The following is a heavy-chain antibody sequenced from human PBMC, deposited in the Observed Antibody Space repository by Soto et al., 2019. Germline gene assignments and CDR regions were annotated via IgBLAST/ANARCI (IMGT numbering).Heavy chain of an antibody. Sequence: QVQLVESGGGVVQPGRSLRLSCAASGFTVSSYGMHWVRQAPGKGLEWVAVISRDGGTKYYADSVKGRFTISRGNSRNTLFLEMNSLRGDDMAVYYCTGEVASGYWGQGTLVTVSS. CDR1: GFTVSSYG. J-gene: IGHJ4*02. V-gene: IGHV3-30*03. CDR2: ISRDGGTK. D-gene: IGHD2-8*02. CDR3: TGEVASGY.